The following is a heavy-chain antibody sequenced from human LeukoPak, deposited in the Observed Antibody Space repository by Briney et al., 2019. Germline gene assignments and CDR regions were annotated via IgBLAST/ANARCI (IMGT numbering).Heavy chain of an antibody. V-gene: IGHV4-59*01. CDR3: ARGGDVLTSYIERSPFDY. J-gene: IGHJ4*02. CDR2: IYYSGLT. D-gene: IGHD3-9*01. CDR1: GGSISTYY. Sequence: PSETLSLTCTVSGGSISTYYWHWIRQAPGKGLEWIGYIYYSGLTEYTPSLQSRVTISVDTSKNQFSLKLTSVTAADTAVYYCARGGDVLTSYIERSPFDYWGLGTLVTVSS.